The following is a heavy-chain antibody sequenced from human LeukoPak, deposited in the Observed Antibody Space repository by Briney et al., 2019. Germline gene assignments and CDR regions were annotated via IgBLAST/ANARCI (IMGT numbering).Heavy chain of an antibody. CDR2: ISSSGSTI. CDR1: GFTFSDYY. D-gene: IGHD1-20*01. CDR3: ARVRDNWNDLEGWADY. Sequence: PGGSLRLSCAASGFTFSDYYMSWIRQAPGRGLEWVSYISSSGSTIYYADSVKGRFTISRDNAKNSLYLQMNSLRAEDTAVYYCARVRDNWNDLEGWADYWGQGTLVTVSS. V-gene: IGHV3-11*04. J-gene: IGHJ4*02.